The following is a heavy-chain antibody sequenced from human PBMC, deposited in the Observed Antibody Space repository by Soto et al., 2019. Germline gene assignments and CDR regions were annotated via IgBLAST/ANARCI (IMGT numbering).Heavy chain of an antibody. J-gene: IGHJ5*02. V-gene: IGHV3-74*01. CDR1: GSPFSSYW. CDR3: GPRWSSHNWFDP. D-gene: IGHD1-26*01. Sequence: XVSLTLSCKAPGSPFSSYWMHWVGQAPGKGLVWVARINSDGTTTHYADSVKGRFTISRDNAKNTLYLEMNSLRADDTAVYYCGPRWSSHNWFDPWGQGTLVTVSS. CDR2: INSDGTTT.